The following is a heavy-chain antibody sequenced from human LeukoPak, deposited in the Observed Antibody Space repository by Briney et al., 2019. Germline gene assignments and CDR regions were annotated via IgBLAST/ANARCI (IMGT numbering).Heavy chain of an antibody. CDR1: GFTLSSFW. Sequence: GGSLRLSCAASGFTLSSFWMAWVRQAPGKGLEWVASIKYDESERHHVDSVEGRFTISRDNAKNSLYLQMNSLRAEDTAVHFCTRVTTNGYFEYWGQGTLVTVSS. D-gene: IGHD6-13*01. V-gene: IGHV3-7*04. CDR3: TRVTTNGYFEY. J-gene: IGHJ4*02. CDR2: IKYDESER.